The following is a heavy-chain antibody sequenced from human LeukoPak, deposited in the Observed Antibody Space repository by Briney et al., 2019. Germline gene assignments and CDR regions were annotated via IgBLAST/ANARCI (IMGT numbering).Heavy chain of an antibody. CDR3: ATTYYYDSSGYLFDY. V-gene: IGHV4-59*01. Sequence: NPSETLSLTFTVSGGSISSYYWSWIRQPPGKGLEWIGYIYYSGSTNYNPSLKSRVTISVDTSRNQFSLKLTSVTAADTAVYYCATTYYYDSSGYLFDYWGQGTLVTVSS. J-gene: IGHJ4*02. CDR1: GGSISSYY. CDR2: IYYSGST. D-gene: IGHD3-22*01.